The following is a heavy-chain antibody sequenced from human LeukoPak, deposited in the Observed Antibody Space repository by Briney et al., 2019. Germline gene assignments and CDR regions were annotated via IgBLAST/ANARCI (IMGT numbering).Heavy chain of an antibody. V-gene: IGHV3-33*01. CDR1: GFTFSSYG. Sequence: GRSLRLSCATSGFTFSSYGMHWVRQAPGKGLEWVADIWFDGKNEHFADSVKGRFTISRDNSKNTMYLQINSLRAEDTAVYYCARDRHCANGVCHSPPGMDVWGQGTTVTVSS. D-gene: IGHD2-8*01. J-gene: IGHJ6*02. CDR3: ARDRHCANGVCHSPPGMDV. CDR2: IWFDGKNE.